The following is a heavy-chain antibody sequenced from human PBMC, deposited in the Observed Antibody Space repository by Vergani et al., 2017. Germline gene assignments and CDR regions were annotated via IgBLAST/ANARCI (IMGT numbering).Heavy chain of an antibody. CDR3: AKDRYGGNSMGYFDY. Sequence: QVQLVESGGGVVQPGGSLRLSCAASGFTFSSYGMHWVRQAPGKGLEWVAFIRYDGSNKYYADSVKGRFTISRDNSKNTLYLQMNSLRAEDTAVYYCAKDRYGGNSMGYFDYWGQGTLVTVSS. V-gene: IGHV3-30*02. J-gene: IGHJ4*02. CDR2: IRYDGSNK. CDR1: GFTFSSYG. D-gene: IGHD4-23*01.